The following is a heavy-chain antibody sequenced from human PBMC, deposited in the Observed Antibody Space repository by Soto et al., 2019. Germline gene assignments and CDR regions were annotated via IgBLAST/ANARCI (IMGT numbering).Heavy chain of an antibody. CDR2: IRAYNGNT. CDR1: GYTFTNYG. J-gene: IGHJ4*02. D-gene: IGHD2-2*01. Sequence: QVQLVQSGAEVKKPGASVKVSCKASGYTFTNYGISWVRQAPGQGLEWMGWIRAYNGNTDYAQKLQGRVTMTTDTPTSTAYMELRSLRSADTAVYYCSRVGAYCVSTSCHDYWGQGTLVTVSS. V-gene: IGHV1-18*01. CDR3: SRVGAYCVSTSCHDY.